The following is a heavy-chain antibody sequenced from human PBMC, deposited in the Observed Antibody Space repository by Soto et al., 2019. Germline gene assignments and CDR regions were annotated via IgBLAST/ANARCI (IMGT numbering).Heavy chain of an antibody. J-gene: IGHJ5*02. Sequence: GESLKISCKGSGYSFTSYWIGWVRQMPGKGLEWMGIIYPGDSDTRYSPSFQGQVTISADKSISTAYLQCSSLKASDTAMYYCARYRGVAAAGTSWFDPWGQGTLVTVSS. V-gene: IGHV5-51*01. CDR2: IYPGDSDT. CDR1: GYSFTSYW. D-gene: IGHD6-13*01. CDR3: ARYRGVAAAGTSWFDP.